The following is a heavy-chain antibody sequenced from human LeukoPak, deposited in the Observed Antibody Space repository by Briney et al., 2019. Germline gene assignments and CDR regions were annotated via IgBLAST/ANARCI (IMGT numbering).Heavy chain of an antibody. D-gene: IGHD2-2*01. CDR3: ARLPYYCSSTSCYYKNAFDI. J-gene: IGHJ3*02. V-gene: IGHV4-38-2*02. CDR1: GYSMSSGYY. CDR2: MYHTGST. Sequence: SETLSLTCTVSGYSMSSGYYWGWIRQPPERGLEWIGSMYHTGSTYYNPSLKSRVAISVDTSKNQFSLKLSSVTAADTAVYYCARLPYYCSSTSCYYKNAFDIWGQGTMVTVSS.